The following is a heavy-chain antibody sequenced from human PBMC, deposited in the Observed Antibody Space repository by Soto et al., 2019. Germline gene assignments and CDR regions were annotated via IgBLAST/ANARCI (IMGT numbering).Heavy chain of an antibody. CDR3: AKGASYYYDTGGYYGY. CDR1: GFTFSSYA. V-gene: IGHV3-23*01. D-gene: IGHD3-22*01. Sequence: PGGSLRLSCTASGFTFSSYAMTWVRQAPGKGLEWVSAVGGSGGSTYYTDSVKGRFTISRDNSKNTLYLQMNSLRAEDTVVYYCAKGASYYYDTGGYYGYWGQGTLVTAPQ. CDR2: VGGSGGST. J-gene: IGHJ4*02.